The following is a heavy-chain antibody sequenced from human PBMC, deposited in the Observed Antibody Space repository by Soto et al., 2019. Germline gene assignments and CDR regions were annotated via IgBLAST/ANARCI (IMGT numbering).Heavy chain of an antibody. CDR2: ISPFGGAT. Sequence: ASVKVFCKASGDSGSNDYLHWVQQAPGQGFEWLGLISPFGGATAYAQRFKGRVTVTMDKSSTTFYLELSSLRSDDTAVYYCAKGRGGKTVANFGMDVWGQGVTVTVSS. V-gene: IGHV1-46*01. J-gene: IGHJ6*02. CDR3: AKGRGGKTVANFGMDV. CDR1: GDSGSNDY. D-gene: IGHD3-16*01.